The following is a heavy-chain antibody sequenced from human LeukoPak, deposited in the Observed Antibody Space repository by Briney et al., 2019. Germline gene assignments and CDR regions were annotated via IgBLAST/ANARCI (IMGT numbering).Heavy chain of an antibody. CDR3: ARRDISSGWSFDY. Sequence: SETLSLTCTVSGGSISNYHWSWIRQPAGRGLEWIGQIHTSGSTNYNPPLKSRVTMSIDTTEDQVSLTIRSVTAADTAFYYCARRDISSGWSFDYWGQGTLVTVSS. CDR2: IHTSGST. D-gene: IGHD6-19*01. V-gene: IGHV4-4*07. CDR1: GGSISNYH. J-gene: IGHJ4*02.